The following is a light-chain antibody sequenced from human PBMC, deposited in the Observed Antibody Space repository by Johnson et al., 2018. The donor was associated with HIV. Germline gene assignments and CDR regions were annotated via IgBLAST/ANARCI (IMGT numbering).Light chain of an antibody. J-gene: IGLJ1*01. CDR2: DNN. Sequence: QSVLTQPPSVSAAPGQKVTISCSGSSSNIGNNYVSWYQQLPGTAPKLLISDNNKRPSGIPDRFSGSKSGTSATLVISGLQTGDEADYYCGTWDTSLSAPYFFGTGTKVTVL. CDR3: GTWDTSLSAPYF. V-gene: IGLV1-51*01. CDR1: SSNIGNNY.